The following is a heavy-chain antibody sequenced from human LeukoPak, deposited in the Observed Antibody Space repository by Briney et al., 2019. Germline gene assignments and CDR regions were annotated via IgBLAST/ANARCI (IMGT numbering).Heavy chain of an antibody. Sequence: GASVKVSCKASGYTFTSYDINWVRQATGQGLEWMGWMNPNSGNTGYAQKLQGRVTMTRNTSISTAYMELSSLRSEDTAVYYCARRIYSSSWSTYNWFDPWGQGTLVTVSS. CDR2: MNPNSGNT. D-gene: IGHD6-13*01. V-gene: IGHV1-8*01. J-gene: IGHJ5*02. CDR1: GYTFTSYD. CDR3: ARRIYSSSWSTYNWFDP.